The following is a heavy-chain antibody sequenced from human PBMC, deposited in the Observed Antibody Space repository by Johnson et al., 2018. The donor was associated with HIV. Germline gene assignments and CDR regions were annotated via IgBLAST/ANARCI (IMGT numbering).Heavy chain of an antibody. CDR1: GFTFHESA. J-gene: IGHJ3*02. D-gene: IGHD3-10*01. Sequence: VQLVDSGGGLLQPRRSLRLACAASGFTFHESAMHWVRQTPGKGLEWVSGISWNSGSVGYADSVKGRLNISRDNSKKSLYLDMNSLRAEDTAFYYCAKDMLPWFGEFPWAFDVFDIWGQGTMVTVSS. CDR3: AKDMLPWFGEFPWAFDVFDI. CDR2: ISWNSGSV. V-gene: IGHV3-9*01.